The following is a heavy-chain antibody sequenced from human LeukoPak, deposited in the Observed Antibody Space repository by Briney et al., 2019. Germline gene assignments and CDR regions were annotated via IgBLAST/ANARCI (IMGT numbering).Heavy chain of an antibody. V-gene: IGHV1-18*04. J-gene: IGHJ4*02. D-gene: IGHD2-2*01. Sequence: ASVKVSCKASGYTFTSYYMHWVRQAPGQGLEWMGWISTYNGNTNHSQKLQGRVTMTTDISTSTAYMELRSLRSDDTAVYYCAREWKYCGATSCGYYFDYWGQGTLVTVSS. CDR2: ISTYNGNT. CDR3: AREWKYCGATSCGYYFDY. CDR1: GYTFTSYY.